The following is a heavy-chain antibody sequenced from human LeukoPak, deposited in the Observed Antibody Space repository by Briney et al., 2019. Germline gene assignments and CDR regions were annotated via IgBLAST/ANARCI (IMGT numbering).Heavy chain of an antibody. CDR1: GGSISSGSYY. V-gene: IGHV4-61*09. Sequence: SETLSLTCTVSGGSISSGSYYWSWIRQPAGKGLEWIGHIYTSGSTNYNPSLKSRVTISVDMSKNQFSLKLSSVTAADTAVYYCARSDGSGYYPPYFDYWGQGTLVTVSS. D-gene: IGHD3-22*01. CDR3: ARSDGSGYYPPYFDY. CDR2: IYTSGST. J-gene: IGHJ4*02.